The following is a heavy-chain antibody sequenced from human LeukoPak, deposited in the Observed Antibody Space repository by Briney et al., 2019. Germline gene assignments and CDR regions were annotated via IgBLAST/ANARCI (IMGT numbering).Heavy chain of an antibody. D-gene: IGHD3-10*02. CDR1: GFPFDGYG. J-gene: IGHJ6*04. Sequence: GGSLRLSCAASGFPFDGYGMSWVRQAPGKGLEWVAVISYDGSNKYYADSVKGRFTISRDNAKNSLYLQMNSLRAEDTAVYYCAELGITMIGGVWGKGTTVTISS. V-gene: IGHV3-30*18. CDR3: AELGITMIGGV. CDR2: ISYDGSNK.